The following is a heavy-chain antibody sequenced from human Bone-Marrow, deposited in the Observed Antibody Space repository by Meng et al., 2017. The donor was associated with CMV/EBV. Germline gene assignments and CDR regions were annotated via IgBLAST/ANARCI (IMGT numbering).Heavy chain of an antibody. Sequence: ASVKVSCKAAGSTFSNLYIHWVRQAPGQGLEWMGVYSPSDDRTTNAQKFQGRVSMTRDTSTSTVFMEMASLKSEDMGVYYCAGLSNPGDDWGQGTLVTVSS. V-gene: IGHV1-46*01. CDR2: YSPSDDRT. J-gene: IGHJ4*02. CDR3: AGLSNPGDD. CDR1: GSTFSNLY. D-gene: IGHD2/OR15-2a*01.